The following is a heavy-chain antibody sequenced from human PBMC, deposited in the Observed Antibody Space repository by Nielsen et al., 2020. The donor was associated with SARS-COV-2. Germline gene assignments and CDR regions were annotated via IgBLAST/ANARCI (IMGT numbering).Heavy chain of an antibody. D-gene: IGHD1-14*01. CDR1: GFTFSNYW. Sequence: GESLKISCAASGFTFSNYWMHWVRQAPGKGLVWVARVSMDGRGTNYADSVKGRFTISRDNAENTLHLDMSSLRVGDSAVYYCARDLSETGSYWYFDLWGRGTLVTVSS. V-gene: IGHV3-74*01. J-gene: IGHJ2*01. CDR3: ARDLSETGSYWYFDL. CDR2: VSMDGRGT.